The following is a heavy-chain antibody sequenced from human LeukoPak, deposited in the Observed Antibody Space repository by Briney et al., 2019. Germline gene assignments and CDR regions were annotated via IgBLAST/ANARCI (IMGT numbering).Heavy chain of an antibody. CDR2: INPNSGGT. V-gene: IGHV1-2*02. CDR1: GYTFTSNY. J-gene: IGHJ6*03. CDR3: ASGYAYYYYYMDV. Sequence: GASVKVSCKASGYTFTSNYMHWVRQAPGQGLEWMGWINPNSGGTNYAQKFQGRVTMTRDTSISTAYMELSRLRSDDTAVYYCASGYAYYYYYMDVWGKGTTVTVSS. D-gene: IGHD5-18*01.